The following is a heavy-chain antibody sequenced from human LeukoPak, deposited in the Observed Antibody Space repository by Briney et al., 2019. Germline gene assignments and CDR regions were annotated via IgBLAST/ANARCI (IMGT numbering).Heavy chain of an antibody. CDR1: GFTFSSYS. V-gene: IGHV3-21*01. Sequence: GGSLRLSCTASGFTFSSYSLNWVRQAPGKGLEWVSSVSTGSNYIYYADSVKGRFTISRDNDKNSLYLQMNSLRAEDTAVYYCARVRGSYSIDYWGQGTLVTVSS. J-gene: IGHJ4*02. CDR3: ARVRGSYSIDY. CDR2: VSTGSNYI. D-gene: IGHD1-26*01.